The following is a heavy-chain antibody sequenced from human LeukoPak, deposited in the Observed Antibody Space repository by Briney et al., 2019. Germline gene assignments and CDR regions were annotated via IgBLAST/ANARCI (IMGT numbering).Heavy chain of an antibody. CDR1: GYTFTIYY. V-gene: IGHV1-46*01. D-gene: IGHD5-12*01. CDR3: VRELWVYSGYDHDAFDI. CDR2: INPSGGST. J-gene: IGHJ3*02. Sequence: ASVRVSCMASGYTFTIYYIHWVRQAPGQGLERMGIINPSGGSTSYAQKFQGRVTMTTDTTTSTVYMELSSLRAADTPVYYCVRELWVYSGYDHDAFDIWGHGTMVTVSS.